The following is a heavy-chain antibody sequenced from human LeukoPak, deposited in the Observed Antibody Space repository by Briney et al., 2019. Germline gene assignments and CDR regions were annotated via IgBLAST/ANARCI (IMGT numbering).Heavy chain of an antibody. D-gene: IGHD5-24*01. CDR2: INPNSGGT. CDR3: AREIDRDGYNRFFDY. CDR1: GYTFTGYY. Sequence: ASVKVSCTASGYTFTGYYMHWVRQAPGQGLEWMGRINPNSGGTNYAQKFQGRVTITRDTSASTAYMDLSSLRSEDTAVYYCAREIDRDGYNRFFDYWGQGILVTVSS. V-gene: IGHV1-2*06. J-gene: IGHJ4*02.